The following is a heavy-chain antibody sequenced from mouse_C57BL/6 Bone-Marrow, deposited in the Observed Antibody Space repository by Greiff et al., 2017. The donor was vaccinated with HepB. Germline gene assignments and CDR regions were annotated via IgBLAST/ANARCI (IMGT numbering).Heavy chain of an antibody. CDR3: ARITTVVATDYFDY. Sequence: DVQLVESGGGLVKPGGSLKLSCAASGFTFSSYAMSWVRQTPEKRLEWVATISDGGSYTYYPDNVKGRFTISRDNAKNNLYLQMSHLKSEDTAMYYCARITTVVATDYFDYWGQGTTLTVSS. D-gene: IGHD1-1*01. CDR1: GFTFSSYA. CDR2: ISDGGSYT. V-gene: IGHV5-4*01. J-gene: IGHJ2*01.